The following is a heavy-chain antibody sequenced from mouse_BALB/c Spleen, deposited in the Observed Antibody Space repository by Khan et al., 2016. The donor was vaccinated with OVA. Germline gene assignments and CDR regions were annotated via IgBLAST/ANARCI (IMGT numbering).Heavy chain of an antibody. CDR1: GYSITSGYG. V-gene: IGHV3-2*02. CDR3: ARTARIKY. Sequence: VQLKQSGPGLVKPSQSLSLTCTVTGYSITSGYGWNWIRQFPGNKLEWMGYISYSGSTNYNPSLKSRISITRDTSKNQFFLQLNSVTTEDTATCYCARTARIKYWGQGTTLTASS. CDR2: ISYSGST. J-gene: IGHJ2*01. D-gene: IGHD1-2*01.